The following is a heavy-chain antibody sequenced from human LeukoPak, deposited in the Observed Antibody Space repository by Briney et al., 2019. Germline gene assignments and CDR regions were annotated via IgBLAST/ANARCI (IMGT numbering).Heavy chain of an antibody. CDR1: GYSFSHYG. Sequence: ASVKVSCKASGYSFSHYGVQWVRQAPGQTLEWMGWINAGSGDGKYSQKFQDRLTMTSGTSATTLYMELNSLRSEDTAVYYCARSGDNWSCDNWGQGTLVTVSS. V-gene: IGHV1-3*01. D-gene: IGHD5-24*01. CDR3: ARSGDNWSCDN. J-gene: IGHJ4*02. CDR2: INAGSGDG.